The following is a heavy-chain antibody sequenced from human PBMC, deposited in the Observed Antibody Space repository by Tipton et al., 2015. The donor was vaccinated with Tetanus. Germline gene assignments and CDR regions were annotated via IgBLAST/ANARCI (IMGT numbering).Heavy chain of an antibody. V-gene: IGHV1-2*02. CDR2: IDPNSGGT. Sequence: QLVQSGAEAKKPGASVKVSCKASGYTFTGYYIYWVRQAPGQGLEWMGWIDPNSGGTVYAQKFQGRVPMTRDTSISTAYMELRSLRSDDTAVYYCARDRGDYIYYGMDVWGPGTTVTVS. D-gene: IGHD3-22*01. CDR1: GYTFTGYY. J-gene: IGHJ6*02. CDR3: ARDRGDYIYYGMDV.